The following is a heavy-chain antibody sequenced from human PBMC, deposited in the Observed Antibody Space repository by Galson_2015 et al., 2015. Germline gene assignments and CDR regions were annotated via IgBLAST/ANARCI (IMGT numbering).Heavy chain of an antibody. Sequence: SLRLSCAASGFTFSSYSMNWVRQAPGKGLEWVSYISSTSSTIYYADSVKGRFTVSRDNAENSLYLQMNSLRPEDTAVYYCAREDLAWAFGLDYWGQGTLVTVSS. CDR3: AREDLAWAFGLDY. J-gene: IGHJ4*02. D-gene: IGHD2/OR15-2a*01. CDR1: GFTFSSYS. CDR2: ISSTSSTI. V-gene: IGHV3-48*04.